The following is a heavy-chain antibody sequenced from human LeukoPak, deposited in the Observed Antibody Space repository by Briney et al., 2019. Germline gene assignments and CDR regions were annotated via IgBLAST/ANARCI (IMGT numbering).Heavy chain of an antibody. Sequence: GGSLRLSCAVSGFTFSRYWMSWVRQAPGKGLEWVANINQDGSVKYYVDSVKGRFTISRDSAKNSLYLQMNSLRAEDTAVYYCTRDSQDSYVYYMVIWGKGTTVTVSS. CDR1: GFTFSRYW. CDR2: INQDGSVK. CDR3: TRDSQDSYVYYMVI. J-gene: IGHJ6*03. D-gene: IGHD3-10*02. V-gene: IGHV3-7*01.